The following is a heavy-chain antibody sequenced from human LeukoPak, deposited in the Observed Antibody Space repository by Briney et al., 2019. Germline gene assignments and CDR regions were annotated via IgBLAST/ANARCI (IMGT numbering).Heavy chain of an antibody. CDR2: ISSNIITK. V-gene: IGHV3-48*01. D-gene: IGHD2-21*02. J-gene: IGHJ4*02. CDR1: GFTFSNYS. Sequence: PGGSLRLSCAASGFTFSNYSINWVRQAPGKGLEWVSFISSNIITKYYADSVKGRFTISRDNAKNSVYLQMNSLRAEDTAIYYCARDWGSDEAIDYWGQGTLVTVSS. CDR3: ARDWGSDEAIDY.